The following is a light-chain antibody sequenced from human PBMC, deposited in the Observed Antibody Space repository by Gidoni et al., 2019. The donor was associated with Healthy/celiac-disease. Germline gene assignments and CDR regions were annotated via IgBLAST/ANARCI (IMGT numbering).Light chain of an antibody. CDR1: QSISSW. CDR2: KTS. V-gene: IGKV1-5*03. CDR3: QQYYSYSQT. J-gene: IGKJ2*01. Sequence: DIQMTQSPSTLSTSVGDRVTSTWRASQSISSWLAWYQQKPGKAPKLLIYKTSSLESGVPSRFSGSGSGTEFTLTICSLQPDDFATYYCQQYYSYSQTFGQGTKLEIK.